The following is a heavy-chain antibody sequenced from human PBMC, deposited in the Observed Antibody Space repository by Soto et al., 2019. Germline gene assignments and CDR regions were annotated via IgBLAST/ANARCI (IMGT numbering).Heavy chain of an antibody. Sequence: PGGSLRLSCAASGFTFSSYGMHWVRHAPGKGLEWVAVISYDGSNKYYADSVKGRFTISRDNSKNTLYLQMNSLRAEDTAVYYCAKDRLAAAGDYYYYGMDVWGQGTTVTVSS. CDR3: AKDRLAAAGDYYYYGMDV. CDR1: GFTFSSYG. CDR2: ISYDGSNK. V-gene: IGHV3-30*18. J-gene: IGHJ6*02. D-gene: IGHD6-13*01.